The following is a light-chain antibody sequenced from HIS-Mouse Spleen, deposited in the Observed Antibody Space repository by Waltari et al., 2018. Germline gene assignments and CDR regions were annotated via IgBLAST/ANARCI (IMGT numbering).Light chain of an antibody. CDR3: QVWDSSSDHVV. CDR2: DDS. CDR1: NIGSKS. V-gene: IGLV3-21*03. J-gene: IGLJ2*01. Sequence: SYVLTQPPSVSVAPGKTARITCGGNNIGSKSVHWYQQKPGQAPVLVVYDDSDRPSGITERFADSNSGNTATLTISRVEAGDEADYYCQVWDSSSDHVVFGGGTKLTVL.